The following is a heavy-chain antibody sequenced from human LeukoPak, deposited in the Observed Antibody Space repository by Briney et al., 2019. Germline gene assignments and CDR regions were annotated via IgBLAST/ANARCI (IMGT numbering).Heavy chain of an antibody. CDR2: IYYSGTT. CDR1: GGSIGNIY. CDR3: SRSATLYY. Sequence: PSETLSPTCTVLGGSIGNIYWNWLRQSPGKGLEWIGYIYYSGTTNYNPSLKSRVTISLGMSSNQFSLRLDSVTAADTAVYYCSRSATLYYCGQGILVTVSS. V-gene: IGHV4-59*01. J-gene: IGHJ4*02.